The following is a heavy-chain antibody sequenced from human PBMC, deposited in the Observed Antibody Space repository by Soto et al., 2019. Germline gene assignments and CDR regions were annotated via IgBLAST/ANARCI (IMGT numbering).Heavy chain of an antibody. CDR1: GGSIDSNRYY. V-gene: IGHV4-39*07. D-gene: IGHD3-10*01. J-gene: IGHJ4*02. CDR2: IFYTGST. Sequence: SETLSLTCTVSGGSIDSNRYYWAWIRQPPGKGLEWIGSIFYTGSTNYNPSLKSRVTISVDTSKNQFSLKLSSVTAADTAVYYCARAPRGNYGYPSYFDYWGQGTLVTVSS. CDR3: ARAPRGNYGYPSYFDY.